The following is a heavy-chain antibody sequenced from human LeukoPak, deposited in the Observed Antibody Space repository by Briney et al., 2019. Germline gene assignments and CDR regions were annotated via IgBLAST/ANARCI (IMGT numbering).Heavy chain of an antibody. V-gene: IGHV4-39*01. J-gene: IGHJ6*03. CDR3: ARGTLKGVTTYLTLSYYYYMDV. D-gene: IGHD4-17*01. Sequence: SSETLSLTCTVSGGSISSTSYYWGWIRQPPGKGLEWIGSIYYSWDTYYNPSLKSRVTISVDTSKNQFSLKLSSVTAADTAVYYCARGTLKGVTTYLTLSYYYYMDVWGKGTTVTVSS. CDR1: GGSISSTSYY. CDR2: IYYSWDT.